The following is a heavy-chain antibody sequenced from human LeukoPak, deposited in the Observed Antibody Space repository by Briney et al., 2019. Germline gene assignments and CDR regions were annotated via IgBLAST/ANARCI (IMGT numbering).Heavy chain of an antibody. CDR1: GGTFSSYA. Sequence: SVKVSCKASGGTFSSYAISWVRQAPGQGLEWMGRIIPIFGAANYAQKFQGRVTITTDESTSTAYMELSSLRAEDTAVYYCAREGRHYDILTGYYNVAFFDYWGQGTLVTVSS. D-gene: IGHD3-9*01. CDR3: AREGRHYDILTGYYNVAFFDY. V-gene: IGHV1-69*05. J-gene: IGHJ4*02. CDR2: IIPIFGAA.